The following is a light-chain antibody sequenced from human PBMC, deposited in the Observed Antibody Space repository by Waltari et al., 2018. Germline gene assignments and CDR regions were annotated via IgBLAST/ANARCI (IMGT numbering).Light chain of an antibody. CDR3: QVWDRSTDYVV. Sequence: SYVMTQPPSVSVAPGKTAKISCAGDNIGSKSVHWYQQRPGQAPVVVINHGNDRPSGIPDRVSGSNSGSAAMLTIRSVEGGDEADYYCQVWDRSTDYVVFGGGTKLTVL. V-gene: IGLV3-21*01. J-gene: IGLJ2*01. CDR1: NIGSKS. CDR2: HGN.